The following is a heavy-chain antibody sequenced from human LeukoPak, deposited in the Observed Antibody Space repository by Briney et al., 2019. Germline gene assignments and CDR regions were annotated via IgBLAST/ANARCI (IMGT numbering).Heavy chain of an antibody. CDR1: GFTFSSYA. V-gene: IGHV3-30*04. J-gene: IGHJ4*02. CDR2: ISYDGSNK. Sequence: EGSLRLSCAASGFTFSSYAMHWVRQAPGKGLEWVAVISYDGSNKYYADSVKGRFTISRDNSKNTLYLQMNSLRAEDTAVYYCARTRQPTVTTTIPDYWGQGTLVTVSS. CDR3: ARTRQPTVTTTIPDY. D-gene: IGHD4-11*01.